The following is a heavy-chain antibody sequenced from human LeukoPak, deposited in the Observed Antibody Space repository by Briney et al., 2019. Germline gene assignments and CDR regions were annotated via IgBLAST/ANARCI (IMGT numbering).Heavy chain of an antibody. Sequence: PGGSLRLSCAASGFTFSSYAMHWVRQAPGKGLEWVAVISYDGSNKYYADSVKGRFTISRGNSKNTLYLQMNSLRAEDTAVYYCAKVSIIMVRGGSFDYWGQGTLVTVSS. CDR2: ISYDGSNK. CDR1: GFTFSSYA. D-gene: IGHD3-10*01. CDR3: AKVSIIMVRGGSFDY. V-gene: IGHV3-30*18. J-gene: IGHJ4*02.